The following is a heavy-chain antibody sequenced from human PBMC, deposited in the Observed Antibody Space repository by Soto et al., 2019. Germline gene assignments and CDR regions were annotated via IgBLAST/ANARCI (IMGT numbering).Heavy chain of an antibody. CDR3: ARKRGFRQQLVLPLGHYYDMDV. Sequence: SETLSLTCAVSVDSISSGYYWGWIRQPPGKGLEWIGSIYHSGSTYYNPSLKSRVTISVDTSKNQFSLKLSSVTAADTAVYYCARKRGFRQQLVLPLGHYYDMDVWGQGTTVTVPS. V-gene: IGHV4-38-2*01. CDR2: IYHSGST. D-gene: IGHD6-13*01. J-gene: IGHJ6*02. CDR1: VDSISSGYY.